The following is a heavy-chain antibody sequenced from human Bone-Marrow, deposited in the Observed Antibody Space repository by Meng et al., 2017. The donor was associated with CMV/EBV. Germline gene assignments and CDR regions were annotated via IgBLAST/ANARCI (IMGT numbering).Heavy chain of an antibody. V-gene: IGHV3-7*01. CDR3: ARDREPNTGIAARRRGLN. CDR1: GFTFSSYS. Sequence: GESLKISCAASGFTFSSYSMNWVRQAPGKGLEWVANIKQDGSERYYVDSVKGRFTISRDNAKNSLYLQMNSLRAEDTAVYYCARDREPNTGIAARRRGLNWGQGTLVTVSS. J-gene: IGHJ4*02. D-gene: IGHD6-6*01. CDR2: IKQDGSER.